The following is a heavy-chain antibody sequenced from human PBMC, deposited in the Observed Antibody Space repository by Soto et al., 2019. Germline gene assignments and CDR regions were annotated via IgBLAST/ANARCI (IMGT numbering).Heavy chain of an antibody. J-gene: IGHJ3*02. CDR3: ARVEGYYYDSSGFDAFDI. Sequence: LSLTCTVSGGSISSYYWSWIRQAPGKGLEWISYISKDSGRATRYADSVKGRFTISRDNAKNSLFLQMNNLTVEDTAVYYCARVEGYYYDSSGFDAFDIWGQGTMVT. D-gene: IGHD3-22*01. CDR2: ISKDSGRAT. V-gene: IGHV3-11*01. CDR1: GGSISSYY.